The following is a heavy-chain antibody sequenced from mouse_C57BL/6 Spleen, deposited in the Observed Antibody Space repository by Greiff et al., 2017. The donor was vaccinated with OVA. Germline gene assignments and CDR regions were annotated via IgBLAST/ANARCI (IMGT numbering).Heavy chain of an antibody. CDR1: GFTFSDYG. V-gene: IGHV5-17*01. J-gene: IGHJ2*01. CDR3: ARQDGGYFDY. CDR2: ISSGSSTI. Sequence: EVMLVESGGGLVKPGGSLKLSCAASGFTFSDYGMHWVRQAPEKGLEWVAYISSGSSTIYYADTVTGRFTISRDNAKNTLFLQMTSLRSEDTAMYYCARQDGGYFDYWGQGTTLTVSS.